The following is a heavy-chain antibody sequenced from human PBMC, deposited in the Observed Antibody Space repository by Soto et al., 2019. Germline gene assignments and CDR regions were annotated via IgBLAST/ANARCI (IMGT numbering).Heavy chain of an antibody. Sequence: EVQLVESGGGLVKPGGSLRLSCAASGFTFSSYSMNWVRQAPGKGLEWVSSISSSSSYIYYADSVKGRFTISRDNAKNSLYLQMNSLRAEDTAVHYCARAATIFGVVYDPWGQGTLVTVSS. CDR3: ARAATIFGVVYDP. CDR1: GFTFSSYS. V-gene: IGHV3-21*01. J-gene: IGHJ5*02. CDR2: ISSSSSYI. D-gene: IGHD3-3*01.